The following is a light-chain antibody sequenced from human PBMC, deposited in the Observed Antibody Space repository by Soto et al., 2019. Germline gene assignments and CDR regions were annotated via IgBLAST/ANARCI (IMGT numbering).Light chain of an antibody. CDR2: AAS. CDR1: QSISSY. Sequence: DIQMTQSPSSLSASVGDRVTITCRASQSISSYLNWYQQKPGKAPKLLIYAASSLQSGVPSRFSGSGSGTDFTLTISSLKPEDFATYYGQQSYSTPKYTFGQGTKLEIK. V-gene: IGKV1-39*01. J-gene: IGKJ2*01. CDR3: QQSYSTPKYT.